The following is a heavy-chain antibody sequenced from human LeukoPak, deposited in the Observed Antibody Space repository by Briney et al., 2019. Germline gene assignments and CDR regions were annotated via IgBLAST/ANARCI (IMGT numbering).Heavy chain of an antibody. Sequence: ASVRVSCKASGYTFTAYYMHWARQAPGQGLEWMGWINPNSGGTNYAQKFQGRVTMTRDTSINTAYMELSRLGSDDTAVYFCASGSGTYSPDYWGQGTLVTVSS. CDR1: GYTFTAYY. J-gene: IGHJ4*02. V-gene: IGHV1-2*02. D-gene: IGHD1-26*01. CDR2: INPNSGGT. CDR3: ASGSGTYSPDY.